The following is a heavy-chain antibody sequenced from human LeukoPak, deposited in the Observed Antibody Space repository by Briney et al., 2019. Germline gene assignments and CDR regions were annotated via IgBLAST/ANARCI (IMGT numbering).Heavy chain of an antibody. J-gene: IGHJ4*02. CDR2: ISGSGGST. Sequence: GGSLRLFCAASGFTFSSYAMTWVRQGPGKGLECVSAISGSGGSTYYADSVKGRFTISRDNPKNTLYLQMNSLRAEDTAVYYCAKGTLGYCSGGSCYPLDYWGQGTLVTVSS. D-gene: IGHD2-15*01. CDR3: AKGTLGYCSGGSCYPLDY. V-gene: IGHV3-23*01. CDR1: GFTFSSYA.